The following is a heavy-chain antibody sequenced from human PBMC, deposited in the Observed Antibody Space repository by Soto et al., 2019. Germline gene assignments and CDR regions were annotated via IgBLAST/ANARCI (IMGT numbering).Heavy chain of an antibody. CDR2: ISYDGSNK. CDR3: AKDPMVATDYYYYYMDV. Sequence: QVQLVESGGGVVQPGRSLRLSCAASGFTFSSYGMHWVRQAPGKGLEWVAVISYDGSNKYYADSVKGRFTISRDNSKNTLYLQMNSLRAEDTAVYYCAKDPMVATDYYYYYMDVWGKGTTVTVSS. D-gene: IGHD5-12*01. CDR1: GFTFSSYG. V-gene: IGHV3-30*18. J-gene: IGHJ6*03.